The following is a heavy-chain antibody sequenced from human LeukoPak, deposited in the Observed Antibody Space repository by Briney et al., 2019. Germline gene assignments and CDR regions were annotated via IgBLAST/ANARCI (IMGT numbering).Heavy chain of an antibody. V-gene: IGHV3-23*01. J-gene: IGHJ4*02. CDR2: ISGSGGST. CDR1: GFTSSSYA. CDR3: AKDLLGYYDSSGYSPFGY. D-gene: IGHD3-22*01. Sequence: GGSLRLSCAASGFTSSSYAMSWVRQAPGKGLEWVSAISGSGGSTYYADSVKGRFTISRDNSKNTLYLQMNSLRAEGTAVYYCAKDLLGYYDSSGYSPFGYWGQGTLVTVSS.